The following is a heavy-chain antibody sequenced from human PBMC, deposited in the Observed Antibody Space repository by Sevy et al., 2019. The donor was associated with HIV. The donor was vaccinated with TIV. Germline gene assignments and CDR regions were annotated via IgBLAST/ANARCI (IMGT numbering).Heavy chain of an antibody. CDR3: ARRQDNYYDSSGYYSDWYFDL. CDR1: ELIFSTYS. D-gene: IGHD3-22*01. J-gene: IGHJ2*01. V-gene: IGHV3-48*01. Sequence: GGSLRLSCAASELIFSTYSMNWVRQAPGKGLEWVSYISSSSTTIYYADSVKGRFTISRDNAKNSLFLQMNSLRAEDTAVYYCARRQDNYYDSSGYYSDWYFDLWGRSTLVTVSS. CDR2: ISSSSTTI.